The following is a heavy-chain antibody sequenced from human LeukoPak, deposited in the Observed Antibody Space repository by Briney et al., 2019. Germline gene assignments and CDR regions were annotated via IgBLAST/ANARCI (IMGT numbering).Heavy chain of an antibody. J-gene: IGHJ5*02. CDR2: IYYSGST. Sequence: SETLSLTCTVSGGSISSGDYYWSWLRQPPGKGLEWIGYIYYSGSTYYNPSLKSRVTISVDTSKNQFSLKLSSVTAADTAVYYCARAPKDDTAMVNWFDPWGQGTLVTVSS. CDR1: GGSISSGDYY. CDR3: ARAPKDDTAMVNWFDP. V-gene: IGHV4-30-4*08. D-gene: IGHD5-18*01.